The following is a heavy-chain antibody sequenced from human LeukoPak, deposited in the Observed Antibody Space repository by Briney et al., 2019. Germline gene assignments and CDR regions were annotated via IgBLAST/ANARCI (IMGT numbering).Heavy chain of an antibody. J-gene: IGHJ4*02. CDR2: ISAYNGNT. CDR3: ARDPGYCSSTRCYGGYFDY. V-gene: IGHV1-18*01. Sequence: GASVKVSCKASGYTFTSYGISWVRQAPGQGLEWMGWISAYNGNTNYAQKLQGRVTMTTDTSTSTAYMELRSLRSDDTAVYYCARDPGYCSSTRCYGGYFDYWGQGTLVTVST. D-gene: IGHD2-2*01. CDR1: GYTFTSYG.